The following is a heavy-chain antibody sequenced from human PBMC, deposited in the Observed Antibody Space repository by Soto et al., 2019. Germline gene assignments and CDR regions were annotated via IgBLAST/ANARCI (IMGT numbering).Heavy chain of an antibody. V-gene: IGHV1-18*01. CDR3: ARDSYDSSGYPNDAFDI. Sequence: QVQLVQSGAEVKKPGASVKVSCKASGYTFTSYGISWVRQAPGQGLEWMGWISAYNGNTNYAQKLQGRVTMTTDTATNTAYMELRSLRSDDTAVYYCARDSYDSSGYPNDAFDIWGQGTMVTVSS. D-gene: IGHD3-22*01. J-gene: IGHJ3*02. CDR2: ISAYNGNT. CDR1: GYTFTSYG.